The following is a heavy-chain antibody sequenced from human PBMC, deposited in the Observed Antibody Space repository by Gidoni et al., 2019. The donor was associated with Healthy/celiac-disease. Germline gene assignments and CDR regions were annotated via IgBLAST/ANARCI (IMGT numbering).Heavy chain of an antibody. Sequence: QVQLQESGPGLVKPSETLSLTCTVSGCSISSYYWSWIRQPPGKGLEWIGYIYYSGSTNYNPSLKSRVTISVDTSKNQFSLKLSSVTAADTAVYYCARGSGFLEWLPDYWGQGTLVTVSS. V-gene: IGHV4-59*01. CDR1: GCSISSYY. J-gene: IGHJ4*02. CDR3: ARGSGFLEWLPDY. CDR2: IYYSGST. D-gene: IGHD3-3*01.